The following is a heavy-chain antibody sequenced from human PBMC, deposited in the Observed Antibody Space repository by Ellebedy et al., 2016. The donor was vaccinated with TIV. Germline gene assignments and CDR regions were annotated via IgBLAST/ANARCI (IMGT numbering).Heavy chain of an antibody. CDR2: FDPEDGET. V-gene: IGHV1-24*01. CDR1: GYTFTGYY. Sequence: AASVKVSCKASGYTFTGYYMHWVRQAPGKGLEWMGGFDPEDGETIYAQKFQGRVTMTEDTSTDTAYMDLSSLRSEDTAVHYCATATLDCGGDCYSDYWGQGTLVTVSS. D-gene: IGHD2-21*02. J-gene: IGHJ4*02. CDR3: ATATLDCGGDCYSDY.